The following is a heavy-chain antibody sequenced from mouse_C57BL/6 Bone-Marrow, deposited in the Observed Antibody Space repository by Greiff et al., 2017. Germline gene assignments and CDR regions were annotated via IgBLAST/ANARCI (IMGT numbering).Heavy chain of an antibody. V-gene: IGHV7-1*01. CDR3: ARDADYGNSRDWYFDV. CDR1: GFTFSDFY. D-gene: IGHD2-1*01. J-gene: IGHJ1*03. CDR2: SSNKANDYTT. Sequence: EVQGVESGGGLVQSGRSLRLSCATSGFTFSDFYMEWVRQAPGKGLEWIAASSNKANDYTTEYSASVKGRFIVSRDTSQSILYLQMNALRAEDTAIYYCARDADYGNSRDWYFDVWGTGTTVTVSS.